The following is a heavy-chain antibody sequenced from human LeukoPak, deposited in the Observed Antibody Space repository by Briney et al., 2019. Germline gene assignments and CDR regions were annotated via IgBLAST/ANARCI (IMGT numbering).Heavy chain of an antibody. V-gene: IGHV3-11*04. Sequence: GGSLRLSCTASGFALIDYWMSWVRQAPGKGRGRVSYISSSGSTIYYADSVKGRFTISRDNAKNSLYLQMNRLRAEDTAVYYCARNYYDSSGYYYVNAFDIWGQGKMVTVSS. CDR3: ARNYYDSSGYYYVNAFDI. CDR1: GFALIDYW. J-gene: IGHJ3*02. CDR2: ISSSGSTI. D-gene: IGHD3-22*01.